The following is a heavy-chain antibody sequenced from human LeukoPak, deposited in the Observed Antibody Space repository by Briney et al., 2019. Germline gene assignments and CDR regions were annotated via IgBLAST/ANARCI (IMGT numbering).Heavy chain of an antibody. CDR3: ASSGSYRFDY. Sequence: GGSLRLSCVASGFTFGKYWMSWVRQAPGKGLEWVSYISSSGNTTYYADSVKGRFTISRDNAKNSLYLQMNSLRDEDTAVYYCASSGSYRFDYWGQGTLVTVSS. CDR2: ISSSGNTT. D-gene: IGHD1-26*01. V-gene: IGHV3-48*02. CDR1: GFTFGKYW. J-gene: IGHJ4*02.